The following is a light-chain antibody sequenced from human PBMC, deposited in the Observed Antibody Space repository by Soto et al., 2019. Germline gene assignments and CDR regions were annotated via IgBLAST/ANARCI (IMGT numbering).Light chain of an antibody. Sequence: ETVMTQSPATLSVSPGETATLFCRASQNGLINLDWYQQKPGQAPRLLVHGASNRATGIPARVSGRGSGTEFTLIISNLQAADFAVYYCQQYNNWRPWTFGQGTKVEIK. CDR2: GAS. CDR3: QQYNNWRPWT. J-gene: IGKJ1*01. V-gene: IGKV3-15*01. CDR1: QNGLIN.